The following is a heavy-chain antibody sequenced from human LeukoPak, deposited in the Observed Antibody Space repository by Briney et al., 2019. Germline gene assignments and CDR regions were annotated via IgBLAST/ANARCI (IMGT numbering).Heavy chain of an antibody. CDR3: ASRQQLEYKLDY. V-gene: IGHV4-39*07. D-gene: IGHD5-18*01. CDR2: IYHSGST. Sequence: PSETLSLTCTVSGGSISSSSYYWGWIRQPPGKGLEWIGSIYHSGSTYYNPSLKSRVTISVDTSKNQFSLKLSSVTAADTAVYYCASRQQLEYKLDYWGQGTLVTVSS. J-gene: IGHJ4*02. CDR1: GGSISSSSYY.